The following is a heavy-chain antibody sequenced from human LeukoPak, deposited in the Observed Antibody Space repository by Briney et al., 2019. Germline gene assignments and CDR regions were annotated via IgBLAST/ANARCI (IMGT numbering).Heavy chain of an antibody. CDR1: GGSISSYY. CDR3: ARGGPYDFWSGYSNYFDY. J-gene: IGHJ4*02. Sequence: SETLSLTCTVSGGSISSYYWSWIRQPAGKGLEWIGRIYTSGSTNYNPSLKSRVTMSVDTSKNQFSLKLSSVTAADTAVYYCARGGPYDFWSGYSNYFDYWGQGTLVTVSS. CDR2: IYTSGST. V-gene: IGHV4-4*07. D-gene: IGHD3-3*01.